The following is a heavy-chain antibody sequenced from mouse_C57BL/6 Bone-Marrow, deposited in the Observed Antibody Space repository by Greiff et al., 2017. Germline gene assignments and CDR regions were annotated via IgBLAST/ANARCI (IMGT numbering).Heavy chain of an antibody. J-gene: IGHJ1*03. CDR2: IYPRSGNT. Sequence: VQLQQSGAELARPGASVKLSCKASGYNFTSYGISWVKQRTGQGLEWIGEIYPRSGNTYYNEKFKGKATLTAAKSSSTAYMELRSLTSEDSAVYFCAKSYGSSWYFDVWGTGTTVTVSS. D-gene: IGHD1-1*01. CDR1: GYNFTSYG. CDR3: AKSYGSSWYFDV. V-gene: IGHV1-81*01.